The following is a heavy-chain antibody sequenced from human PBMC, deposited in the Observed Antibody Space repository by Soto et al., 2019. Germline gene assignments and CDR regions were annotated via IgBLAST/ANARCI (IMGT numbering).Heavy chain of an antibody. D-gene: IGHD5-12*01. CDR3: AKAPTLSGYDSYFDY. J-gene: IGHJ4*02. CDR1: GFTFSSYG. CDR2: ISYDGSNK. Sequence: GGSLRLSCAASGFTFSSYGMHWVRQAPGKGLEWVAVISYDGSNKYYADSVKGRFTISRDNSKNTLYLQMNSLRAEDTAVYYCAKAPTLSGYDSYFDYWGQGTLVTVSS. V-gene: IGHV3-30*18.